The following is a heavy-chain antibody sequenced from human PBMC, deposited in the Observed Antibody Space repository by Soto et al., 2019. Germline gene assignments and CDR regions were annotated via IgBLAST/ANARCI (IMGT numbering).Heavy chain of an antibody. Sequence: PSETLSLTCTVSGASISTYYWSWSRQPPGKGLEWIGYISYSGSPNYSPSLKSRVTMPMDTSKNQFSLKLSSVTATDTAVYYCAGDSSSSRFFHWGQGTLVTVSS. CDR3: AGDSSSSRFFH. V-gene: IGHV4-59*08. CDR1: GASISTYY. CDR2: ISYSGSP. D-gene: IGHD6-6*01. J-gene: IGHJ4*02.